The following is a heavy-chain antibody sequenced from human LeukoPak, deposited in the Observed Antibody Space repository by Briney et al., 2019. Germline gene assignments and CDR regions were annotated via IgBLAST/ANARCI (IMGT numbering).Heavy chain of an antibody. J-gene: IGHJ6*03. V-gene: IGHV3-11*04. Sequence: PGGSLRLSCAASGFTFRDYYMTWIRQAPGKGLEWVSYISSSSNTIYYTDSVKGRFTISRDNAKNSMYLQMNSLRAEDTAVYYCAKEFNYFNYYHYYMDGWGKGTTVIISS. CDR2: ISSSSNTI. CDR3: AKEFNYFNYYHYYMDG. CDR1: GFTFRDYY. D-gene: IGHD5-24*01.